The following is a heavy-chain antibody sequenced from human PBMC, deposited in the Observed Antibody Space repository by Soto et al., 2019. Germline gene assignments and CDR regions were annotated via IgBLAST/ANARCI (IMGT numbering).Heavy chain of an antibody. J-gene: IGHJ5*02. Sequence: GGSLRLSCAASGFTFSSYAMIWVRQAPGKGLEWVSAISGSGGSTYYADSVKGRFTISRDNSKNTLYLQMNSLRAEDTAVYYCAKDPRWDSSSPWGQGTLVTVSS. CDR3: AKDPRWDSSSP. V-gene: IGHV3-23*01. D-gene: IGHD6-6*01. CDR2: ISGSGGST. CDR1: GFTFSSYA.